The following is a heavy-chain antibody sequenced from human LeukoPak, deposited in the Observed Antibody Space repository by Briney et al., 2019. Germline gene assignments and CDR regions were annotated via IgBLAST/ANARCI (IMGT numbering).Heavy chain of an antibody. V-gene: IGHV1-18*01. Sequence: ASVKVSCKASGYTFTSYGISWVRQAPGQGLEWMGWISAYNGNTNYAQKFQGRVTITADESTSTAYMELSSLRSEDTAVYYCARVGLSGWSSYYFDYWGQGTLVTVSS. CDR1: GYTFTSYG. CDR2: ISAYNGNT. CDR3: ARVGLSGWSSYYFDY. J-gene: IGHJ4*02. D-gene: IGHD6-19*01.